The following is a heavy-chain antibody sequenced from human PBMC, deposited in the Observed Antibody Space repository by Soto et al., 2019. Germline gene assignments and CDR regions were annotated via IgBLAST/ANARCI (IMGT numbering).Heavy chain of an antibody. J-gene: IGHJ6*02. Sequence: SETLSLTCTVSGGSISSGDYYWSWIRQPPGKGLEWIGYIYYSGSTYYNPSLKSRVTISVDTSKNQFSLKLSSVTAADTAVYYCARDRDWPRAKHYYGMDVWGQGTTGTVS. D-gene: IGHD2-21*01. CDR3: ARDRDWPRAKHYYGMDV. V-gene: IGHV4-30-4*01. CDR2: IYYSGST. CDR1: GGSISSGDYY.